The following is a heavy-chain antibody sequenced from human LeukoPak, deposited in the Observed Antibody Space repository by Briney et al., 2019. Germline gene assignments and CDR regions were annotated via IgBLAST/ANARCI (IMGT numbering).Heavy chain of an antibody. CDR3: ASTEGVTTRTDV. CDR1: GGSFSGYY. Sequence: SETLSLTCAVYGGSFSGYYWSWIRQPPGKGLEWIGEINHSGSTNYNPSLKSRVTISVDTSKNQFSLKLSSVTAADTAAYYCASTEGVTTRTDVWGKGTTVTVSS. J-gene: IGHJ6*04. CDR2: INHSGST. D-gene: IGHD4-17*01. V-gene: IGHV4-34*01.